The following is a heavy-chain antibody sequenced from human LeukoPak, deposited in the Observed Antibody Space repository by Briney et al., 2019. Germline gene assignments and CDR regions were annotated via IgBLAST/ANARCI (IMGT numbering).Heavy chain of an antibody. D-gene: IGHD3-22*01. CDR2: IDPDTGDT. V-gene: IGHV1-2*02. J-gene: IGHJ4*02. CDR3: ARAGHNSNSGGYDF. Sequence: GASVKVSCKPSGYTFIDHYLHWVRQAPGQGLESLGWIDPDTGDTNYPQKFQGRVTMTRDTSSSTVYMELNRLRSDDTAVYYCARAGHNSNSGGYDFWGLGTLVTVSS. CDR1: GYTFIDHY.